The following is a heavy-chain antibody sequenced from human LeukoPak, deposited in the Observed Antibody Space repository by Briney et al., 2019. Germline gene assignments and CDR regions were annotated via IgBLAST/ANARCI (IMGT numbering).Heavy chain of an antibody. CDR1: GGSISSYY. CDR2: IYYSGST. Sequence: SETLSLTCTVSGGSISSYYWSWIRQPPGQGLEWIGYIYYSGSTNYNPSLKSRVIISVNTSKNQFSLKLSSVTAADTAVYYCARGGSPYAPPDAFDIWGQGTMVTVSS. CDR3: ARGGSPYAPPDAFDI. V-gene: IGHV4-59*12. D-gene: IGHD1-26*01. J-gene: IGHJ3*02.